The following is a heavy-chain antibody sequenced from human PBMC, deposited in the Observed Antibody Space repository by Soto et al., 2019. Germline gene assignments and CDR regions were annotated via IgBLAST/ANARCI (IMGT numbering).Heavy chain of an antibody. CDR1: GGSFSGYY. J-gene: IGHJ6*02. D-gene: IGHD5-12*01. V-gene: IGHV4-34*01. CDR3: ARVGATGDYYDVMDV. CDR2: INHSGST. Sequence: SETLSLTCTVYGGSFSGYYWSWIRQPPGKGLEWIGEINHSGSTNNNPSLKSRVTISVDTSKNQFSLKLNSVTAADTAVYSCARVGATGDYYDVMDVWGQGTTLTVSS.